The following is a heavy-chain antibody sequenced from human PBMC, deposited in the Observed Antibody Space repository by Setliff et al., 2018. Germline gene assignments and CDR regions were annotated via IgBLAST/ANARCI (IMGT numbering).Heavy chain of an antibody. Sequence: ASVKVSCKASGYTFTSYYMYWVRQAPGQGFEWMGTINTGGGSASIVDQFQGRVTMTRDTSTSTVYMEFSSLRSEDTAMYYCARIGPSNWGIRGYNWLDPWGQGTLVTVSS. CDR3: ARIGPSNWGIRGYNWLDP. J-gene: IGHJ5*02. V-gene: IGHV1-46*01. CDR2: INTGGGSA. CDR1: GYTFTSYY. D-gene: IGHD6-13*01.